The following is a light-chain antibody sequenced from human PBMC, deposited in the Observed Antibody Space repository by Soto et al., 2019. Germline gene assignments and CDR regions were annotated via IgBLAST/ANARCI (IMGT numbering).Light chain of an antibody. J-gene: IGLJ3*02. CDR1: SSDVGGYDY. Sequence: QSALTQPASVSGSLGQSITISCTGTSSDVGGYDYVSWYQQHPSKAPKLIIYEVSDRPSGVSNRFSGSKSGNTASLTISGLQAEDEADYYCSSYTSSNTLMFGGGTQLTVL. V-gene: IGLV2-14*01. CDR2: EVS. CDR3: SSYTSSNTLM.